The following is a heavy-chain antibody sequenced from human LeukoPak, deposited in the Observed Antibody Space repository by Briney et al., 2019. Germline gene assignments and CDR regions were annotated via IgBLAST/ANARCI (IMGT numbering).Heavy chain of an antibody. V-gene: IGHV3-21*01. D-gene: IGHD3-22*01. Sequence: GGSVRLSCAASGFTFSSYSMNWVRQAPGKGLEWVSSISSSSSYIYYADSVKGRFASSRDNAKNSQYLQMNSLRAEDTAVYYCARDFLYRGYYAPIDYWGQGTLVTVSS. CDR1: GFTFSSYS. CDR3: ARDFLYRGYYAPIDY. CDR2: ISSSSSYI. J-gene: IGHJ4*02.